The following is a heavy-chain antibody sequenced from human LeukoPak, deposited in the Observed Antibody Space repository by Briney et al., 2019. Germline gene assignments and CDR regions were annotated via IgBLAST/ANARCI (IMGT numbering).Heavy chain of an antibody. Sequence: SETLSLTCAVHGGSFSGYSWTWIRQSPGKGLEWIGEISHTGSTIYKPSLNSRVTISVDTSKNQISLNLTSVTAADTAVYYCARVRGAAAGTDYWGQGTLVTVSS. CDR2: ISHTGST. CDR3: ARVRGAAAGTDY. D-gene: IGHD6-13*01. V-gene: IGHV4-34*01. CDR1: GGSFSGYS. J-gene: IGHJ4*02.